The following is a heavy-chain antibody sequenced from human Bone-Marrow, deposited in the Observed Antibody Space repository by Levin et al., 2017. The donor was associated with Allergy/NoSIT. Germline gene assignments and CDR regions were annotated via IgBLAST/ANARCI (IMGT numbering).Heavy chain of an antibody. CDR3: ARDGVRAAAGTNYYYYYMDV. J-gene: IGHJ6*03. Sequence: GGSLRLSCAASGFTFSSYWMHWVRQAPGKGLVWVSRINSDGSSTSYADSVKGRFTISRDNAKNTLYLQMNSLRAEDTAVYYCARDGVRAAAGTNYYYYYMDVWGKGTTVTVSS. CDR1: GFTFSSYW. V-gene: IGHV3-74*01. D-gene: IGHD6-13*01. CDR2: INSDGSST.